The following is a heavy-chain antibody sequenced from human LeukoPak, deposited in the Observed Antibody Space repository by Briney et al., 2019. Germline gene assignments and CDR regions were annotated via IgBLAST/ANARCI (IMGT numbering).Heavy chain of an antibody. CDR1: GGTFSSYA. CDR3: ARGVVPAAIEVNWFDP. D-gene: IGHD2-2*02. Sequence: GASVKVSCKASGGTFSSYAISWVRQAPGQGLEWMGGIIPIFGTANYAQKFQGRVTITTDESTSTAYMELSGLRSEDTAVYYCARGVVPAAIEVNWFDPWGQGTLVTVSS. V-gene: IGHV1-69*05. CDR2: IIPIFGTA. J-gene: IGHJ5*02.